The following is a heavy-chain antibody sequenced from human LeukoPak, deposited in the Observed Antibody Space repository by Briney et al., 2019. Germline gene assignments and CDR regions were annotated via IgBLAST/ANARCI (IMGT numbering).Heavy chain of an antibody. CDR2: IYYSGST. Sequence: SETLSLTCTVSGGAISTYYWSWIRQPPGKGLEWIGYIYYSGSTNYNPSLKSRVTISVDTSKNQFSLRLSSVTAADTAVYYCASGNWRYYFDYWGQGTLVTVSS. D-gene: IGHD1-1*01. CDR1: GGAISTYY. V-gene: IGHV4-59*01. CDR3: ASGNWRYYFDY. J-gene: IGHJ4*02.